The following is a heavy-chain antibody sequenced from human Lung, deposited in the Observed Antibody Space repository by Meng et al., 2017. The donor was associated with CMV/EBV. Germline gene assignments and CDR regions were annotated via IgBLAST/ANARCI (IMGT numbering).Heavy chain of an antibody. CDR2: INPNSGGT. J-gene: IGHJ4*02. V-gene: IGHV1-2*02. CDR3: AEGRVATLDY. CDR1: GHTFTDYY. Sequence: SCKASGHTFTDYYMHWVRQAPGQGLEWMGWINPNSGGTNYAQKFQGRVTMTRDTSISTAYMELSRLRSDDTAVYYRAEGRVATLDYWGQGTPVTVSS. D-gene: IGHD5-12*01.